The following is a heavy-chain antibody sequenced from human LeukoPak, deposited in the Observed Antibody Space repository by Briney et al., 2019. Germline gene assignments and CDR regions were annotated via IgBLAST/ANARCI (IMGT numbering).Heavy chain of an antibody. V-gene: IGHV3-21*01. Sequence: GRSLRLSCAASGFTLSQYAMHWVRQAPGKGLEWVSSISSRSSNIYYADSMKGRFTVSRDNAKNSLYLQMNSLRAEDTAVYYCARDEPNLYSGSLGWGQGTLVTVSS. CDR3: ARDEPNLYSGSLG. CDR1: GFTLSQYA. CDR2: ISSRSSNI. J-gene: IGHJ4*02. D-gene: IGHD1-26*01.